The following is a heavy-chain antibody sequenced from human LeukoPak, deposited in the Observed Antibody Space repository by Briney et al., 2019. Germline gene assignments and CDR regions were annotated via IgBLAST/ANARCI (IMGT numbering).Heavy chain of an antibody. J-gene: IGHJ4*02. D-gene: IGHD3-10*01. CDR2: IRMKAFGGTS. CDR1: GFTFGHFA. CDR3: VRSYDS. V-gene: IGHV3-49*04. Sequence: GGSLTLSCTASGFTFGHFAMSWVRQAPGKGREWIGFIRMKAFGGTSEYAASVKGRFAISRDDSNSIAYLQMDSLKTEDTGIYYCVRSYDSWGQGTLVIVSS.